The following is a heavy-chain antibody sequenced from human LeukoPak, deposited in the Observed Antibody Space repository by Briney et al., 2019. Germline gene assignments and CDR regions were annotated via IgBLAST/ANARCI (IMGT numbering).Heavy chain of an antibody. D-gene: IGHD3-3*01. J-gene: IGHJ4*02. V-gene: IGHV3-74*01. Sequence: QPGGPLRLSCAASGFTFSSYWMHWVRQAPGKGLVWVSRINSDGSSTSYADSVKGRFTISRDNAKNSLYLQMNSLSDEDTAVYYCARRVVFGVVDHWGQGTLVSVSS. CDR1: GFTFSSYW. CDR3: ARRVVFGVVDH. CDR2: INSDGSST.